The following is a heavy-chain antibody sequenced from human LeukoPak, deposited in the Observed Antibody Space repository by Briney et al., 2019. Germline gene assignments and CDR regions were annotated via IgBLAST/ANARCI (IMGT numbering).Heavy chain of an antibody. CDR1: GYTLTELS. V-gene: IGHV1-24*01. J-gene: IGHJ3*02. CDR2: FDPEDGET. Sequence: ASVKVSCKVSGYTLTELSMHWVRQAPGKGLEWMGGFDPEDGETIYAQKFQGRVTMTEDTSTDTAYMELSSLRSDDTAVYYCARLTMVRGPQSAFDIWGQGTMVTVSS. CDR3: ARLTMVRGPQSAFDI. D-gene: IGHD3-10*01.